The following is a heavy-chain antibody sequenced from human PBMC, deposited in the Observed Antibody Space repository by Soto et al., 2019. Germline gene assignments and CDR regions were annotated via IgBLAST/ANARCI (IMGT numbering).Heavy chain of an antibody. D-gene: IGHD3-9*01. CDR2: ISSSSTI. Sequence: GGSLRLSCAASGFTFSSYSMNWVRQAPGKGLEWVSYISSSSTIYYADSVKGRFTISRDNAKNSLFLLMNSLRAEDTAVYYCARDKDWAFDYWGQGTLVTVSS. J-gene: IGHJ4*02. V-gene: IGHV3-48*04. CDR1: GFTFSSYS. CDR3: ARDKDWAFDY.